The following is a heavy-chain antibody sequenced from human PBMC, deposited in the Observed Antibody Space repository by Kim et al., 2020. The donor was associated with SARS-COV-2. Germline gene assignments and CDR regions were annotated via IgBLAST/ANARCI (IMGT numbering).Heavy chain of an antibody. CDR2: ISYDGSNK. Sequence: GGSLRLSCAASGFTFSSYAMHWVRQAPGKGLEWVAVISYDGSNKYYADSVKGRFTISRDNSKNTLYLQMNSLRAEDTAVYYCASSSRTKWELPSGLDYWG. CDR1: GFTFSSYA. V-gene: IGHV3-30-3*01. J-gene: IGHJ4*01. D-gene: IGHD1-26*01. CDR3: ASSSRTKWELPSGLDY.